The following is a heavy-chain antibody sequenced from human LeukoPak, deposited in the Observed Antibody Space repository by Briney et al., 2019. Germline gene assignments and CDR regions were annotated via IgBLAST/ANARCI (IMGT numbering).Heavy chain of an antibody. D-gene: IGHD6-19*01. CDR2: ISASGDST. Sequence: GGSLRLSCAASGFTFSSYAMSWVRQVPGKGLEWVSGISASGDSTYYADSVKGRFTISRDNSKNTLYLQMNSLRAEDTAVYYCAKMPVSYSSGWSTFDYWGQGNLVTVSS. J-gene: IGHJ4*02. CDR3: AKMPVSYSSGWSTFDY. V-gene: IGHV3-23*01. CDR1: GFTFSSYA.